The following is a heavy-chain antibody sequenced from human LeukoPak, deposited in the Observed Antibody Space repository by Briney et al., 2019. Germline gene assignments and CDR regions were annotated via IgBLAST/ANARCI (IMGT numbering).Heavy chain of an antibody. D-gene: IGHD3-10*01. V-gene: IGHV3-23*01. CDR1: GFTFSSYA. CDR3: AKDGREFYYYYMDV. J-gene: IGHJ6*03. CDR2: ISGSGGST. Sequence: AGGSLRLSCAASGFTFSSYAMSWVRQAPGKGLEWVSAISGSGGSTYYADSVKGRFTISRDNSKNTLYLQMNSLRAEDTAVYYCAKDGREFYYYYMDVWGKGTTVTVSS.